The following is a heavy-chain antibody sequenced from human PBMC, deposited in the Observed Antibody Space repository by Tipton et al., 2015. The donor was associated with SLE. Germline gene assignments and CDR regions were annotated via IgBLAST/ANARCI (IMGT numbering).Heavy chain of an antibody. CDR1: GDSVSSKSVA. D-gene: IGHD3-10*01. Sequence: PGLVKPSQTLSLTCDIYGDSVSSKSVAWNWIRRSPSRGLEWLGRTYYRSEWYNDYGASLKSRITINPDTSKNQFSLQLNSVTPDDTALYYCARQSLGKFDYWGQGILVTVSS. CDR2: TYYRSEWYN. V-gene: IGHV6-1*01. CDR3: ARQSLGKFDY. J-gene: IGHJ4*02.